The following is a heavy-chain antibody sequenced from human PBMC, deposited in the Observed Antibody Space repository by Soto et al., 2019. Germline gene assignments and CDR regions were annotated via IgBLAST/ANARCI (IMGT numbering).Heavy chain of an antibody. V-gene: IGHV3-74*01. CDR2: INRDVSIT. Sequence: GGPLRLSCADSGFTFSSYVMHWVRQAPGKGLVWVSGINRDVSITSYADSVNGRSTISRDNAKNTLYLQMNSLKAEDTAVYYCVKSTTVVTPSVDYWGRGTVV. D-gene: IGHD4-17*01. J-gene: IGHJ4*02. CDR1: GFTFSSYV. CDR3: VKSTTVVTPSVDY.